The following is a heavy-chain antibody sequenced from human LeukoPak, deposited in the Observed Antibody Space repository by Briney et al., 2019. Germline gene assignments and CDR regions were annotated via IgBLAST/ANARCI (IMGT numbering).Heavy chain of an antibody. CDR1: GFTFSTYT. V-gene: IGHV3-48*01. J-gene: IGHJ4*02. CDR3: AKDPMSVVAGLYFDY. Sequence: PGGSLRLSCAASGFTFSTYTMNWVRQAPGKGLEWVSSISSIGSTIYYADSVKGRFTISRDNAKNSLYLQMISLRAEDTAVYFCAKDPMSVVAGLYFDYWGQGTLVTVSS. D-gene: IGHD6-19*01. CDR2: ISSIGSTI.